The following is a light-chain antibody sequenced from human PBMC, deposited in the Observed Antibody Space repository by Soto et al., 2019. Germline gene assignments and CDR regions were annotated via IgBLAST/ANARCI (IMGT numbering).Light chain of an antibody. CDR2: DAS. CDR3: QQYNIWPLT. J-gene: IGKJ4*01. Sequence: IVIAQSPSTLSVSQGERATLSCRASQSVTTKVAWYQQKPGQAPRLLIYDASPRATGIPDRFSCSGPGTEFPLTISPLQSEDFALYYCQQYNIWPLTVGGGTKVEIK. CDR1: QSVTTK. V-gene: IGKV3-15*01.